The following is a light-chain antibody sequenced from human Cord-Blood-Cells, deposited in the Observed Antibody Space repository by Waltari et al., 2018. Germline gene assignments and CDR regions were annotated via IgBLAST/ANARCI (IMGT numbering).Light chain of an antibody. J-gene: IGLJ1*01. CDR3: SSYTSSSLYV. V-gene: IGLV2-14*01. Sequence: QSALTQPASVSGSPGQSITLSCPGTSSYVGGYNYVSWYQQHPGKAPKLMIYDVSNRPSGVSNRFSGSKSGNTASLTISGLQAEDEADYYCSSYTSSSLYVFGTGTKVTVL. CDR2: DVS. CDR1: SSYVGGYNY.